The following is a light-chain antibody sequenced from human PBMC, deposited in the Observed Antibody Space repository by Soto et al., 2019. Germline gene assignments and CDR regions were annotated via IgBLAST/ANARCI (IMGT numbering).Light chain of an antibody. CDR1: QGISSN. V-gene: IGKV1-9*01. J-gene: IGKJ5*01. CDR3: QQFNSYPIT. CDR2: AAS. Sequence: DIQLTQSPSFLSASVGDRVTITCRASQGISSNLAWYQQKPGKAPKLLIYAASTLQSGVPSRFSGSGSGTEFTLTITSMQTAAFANYSCQQFNSYPITFGQGTRLEIK.